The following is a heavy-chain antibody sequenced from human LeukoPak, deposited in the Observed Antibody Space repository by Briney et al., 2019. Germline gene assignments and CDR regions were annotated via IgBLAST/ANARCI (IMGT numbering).Heavy chain of an antibody. CDR2: IYYSGST. D-gene: IGHD3-22*01. CDR1: GGSISSGDYY. CDR3: ARVPFRSYYDSSGYCFDY. Sequence: SETLSLTCTVSGGSISSGDYYWSRIRQPPGKGLEWIGYIYYSGSTYYNPSLKSRVTISVATSKNQFSLKLSSVTAADTAVYYCARVPFRSYYDSSGYCFDYWGQGTLVTVTS. J-gene: IGHJ4*02. V-gene: IGHV4-30-4*01.